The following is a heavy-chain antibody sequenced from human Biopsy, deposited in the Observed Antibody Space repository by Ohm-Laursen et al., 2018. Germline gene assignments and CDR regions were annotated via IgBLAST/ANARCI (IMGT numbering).Heavy chain of an antibody. J-gene: IGHJ2*01. Sequence: GASVKVSCKPSGYTFTAFSVHWLRQAPGQGLVWMGWINPKSGDTDYPQNFQGRVSMTRDTSISTAYMDLSRLRSDDTAVYYCARGRRHCSGTCSRWYFDLWGRGTLVTVSS. V-gene: IGHV1-2*02. CDR3: ARGRRHCSGTCSRWYFDL. CDR2: INPKSGDT. D-gene: IGHD2-2*01. CDR1: GYTFTAFS.